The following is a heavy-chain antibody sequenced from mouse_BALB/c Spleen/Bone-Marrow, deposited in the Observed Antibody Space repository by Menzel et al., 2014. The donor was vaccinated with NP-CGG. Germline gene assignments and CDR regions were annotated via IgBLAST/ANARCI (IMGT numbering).Heavy chain of an antibody. J-gene: IGHJ2*01. Sequence: VQLQQSGAELVKPGASVKLSCKASGYTFXSYWMHWVKQRPGQGLEWIGEINPSNGRTNYNEKFKSKATLTVDKSSSTAYMQLSSLTSEDSAVYCCARRTTTVVATDYWGQGTTLTVSS. V-gene: IGHV1S81*02. CDR2: INPSNGRT. D-gene: IGHD1-1*01. CDR1: GYTFXSYW. CDR3: ARRTTTVVATDY.